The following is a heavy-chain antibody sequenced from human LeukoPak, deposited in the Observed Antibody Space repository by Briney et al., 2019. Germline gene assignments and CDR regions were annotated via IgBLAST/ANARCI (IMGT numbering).Heavy chain of an antibody. D-gene: IGHD6-13*01. CDR1: GDSVSSSSYY. Sequence: SETLSLTCTVSGDSVSSSSYYWGWIHQPPGKGLEWIGSIYYSGTTSYNPSLKSRVTISVDTSKNQFSLMLTSVTASDTAVYFCGGAATGTVGWFDPWGQGTLVTVSS. CDR2: IYYSGTT. J-gene: IGHJ5*02. V-gene: IGHV4-39*01. CDR3: GGAATGTVGWFDP.